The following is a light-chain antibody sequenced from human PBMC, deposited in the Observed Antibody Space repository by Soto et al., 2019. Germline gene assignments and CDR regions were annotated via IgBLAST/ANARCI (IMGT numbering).Light chain of an antibody. CDR1: QSVLYTSNDKNY. V-gene: IGKV4-1*01. J-gene: IGKJ2*01. Sequence: DIVMTQSPDSLTVSLGERATINCKSSQSVLYTSNDKNYLAWYQQKPGQPPKLLIYWASTRDSGVPDRFSGSGSGTEFTLTISSLQAEDVAVYYCQQYYGHPPTFGQGTKLEIK. CDR3: QQYYGHPPT. CDR2: WAS.